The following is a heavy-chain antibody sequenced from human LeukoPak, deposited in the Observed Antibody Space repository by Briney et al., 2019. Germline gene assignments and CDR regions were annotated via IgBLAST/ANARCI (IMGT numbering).Heavy chain of an antibody. CDR1: GYTYTTDG. V-gene: IGHV1-18*01. CDR2: IDTYSGKT. D-gene: IGHD6-13*01. J-gene: IGHJ5*02. Sequence: ASVKVSCKASGYTYTTDGISWVRQAPGQGLEWMGWIDTYSGKTNYAQKFQGRVTMTSDASTSTAYMELRGLRSDDTAVYYCARDRGIAEADSFDPWGQGTLVTASS. CDR3: ARDRGIAEADSFDP.